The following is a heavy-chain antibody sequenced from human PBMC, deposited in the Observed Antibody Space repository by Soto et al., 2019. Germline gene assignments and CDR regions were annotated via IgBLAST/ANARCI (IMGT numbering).Heavy chain of an antibody. CDR3: ARVMRWFGELLQSNYGMDV. CDR2: IIPIFGTA. Sequence: SVKVSCKASGGTFSSYAISWVRQAPGQGLEWMGGIIPIFGTANYAQKFQGRVTITADKSTSTAYMELSSLRSEDTAVYYCARVMRWFGELLQSNYGMDVWGQGTTVTVSS. J-gene: IGHJ6*02. D-gene: IGHD3-10*01. CDR1: GGTFSSYA. V-gene: IGHV1-69*06.